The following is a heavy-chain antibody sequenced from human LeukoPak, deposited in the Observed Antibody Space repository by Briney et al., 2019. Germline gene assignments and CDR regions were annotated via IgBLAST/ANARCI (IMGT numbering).Heavy chain of an antibody. CDR3: ARASTRIVATIAYY. CDR2: INPNSGGT. D-gene: IGHD5-12*01. V-gene: IGHV1-2*02. Sequence: ASVKVSCKASGYTFTGYYMHWVRQAPGQGLEGMGWINPNSGGTNYAQKFQGRVTMTRDTSISTAYMELSRLRSDDTAVYYCARASTRIVATIAYYWGQGTLVTVSS. J-gene: IGHJ4*02. CDR1: GYTFTGYY.